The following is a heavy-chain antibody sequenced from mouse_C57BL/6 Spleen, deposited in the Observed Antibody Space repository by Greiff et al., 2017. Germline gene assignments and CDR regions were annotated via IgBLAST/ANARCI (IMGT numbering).Heavy chain of an antibody. CDR3: AREGSYYSNYLDY. D-gene: IGHD2-5*01. Sequence: EVMLVESGGGLVKPGGSLKLSCAASGFTFSDYGMHWVRQAPEKGLEWVAYISSGSSTIYYADTVKGRFTISRDNAKNTLFLQRTSLRSEDTAMYYCAREGSYYSNYLDYWGQGTTRTVSS. V-gene: IGHV5-17*01. CDR1: GFTFSDYG. CDR2: ISSGSSTI. J-gene: IGHJ2*01.